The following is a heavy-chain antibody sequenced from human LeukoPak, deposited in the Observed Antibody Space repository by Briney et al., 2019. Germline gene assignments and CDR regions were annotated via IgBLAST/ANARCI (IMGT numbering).Heavy chain of an antibody. CDR1: GYTFTSYG. D-gene: IGHD1-26*01. V-gene: IGHV1-18*01. J-gene: IGHJ3*02. CDR2: ISAYNGNT. Sequence: GASVKVSCKASGYTFTSYGISWVRQAPGQGLERMGWISAYNGNTNYAQKLQGRVTMSTDTSTSTAYMELRSLRSDDTAVYYCAISVGATTVWNAFDIWGQGTMVTVSS. CDR3: AISVGATTVWNAFDI.